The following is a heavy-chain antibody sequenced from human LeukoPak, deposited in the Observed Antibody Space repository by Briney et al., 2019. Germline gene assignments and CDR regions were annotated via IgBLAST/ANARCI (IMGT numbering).Heavy chain of an antibody. Sequence: SETLSLTCGVSGGSITQTNYWTWVRQPPGKGLEWIGEVNLQGSTNYNPSLMGRVAISVDKSENHVSLQLTSVTAADTAVYYCARGGSGSYSPNLDWGQGTLVTVSS. V-gene: IGHV4-4*02. CDR2: VNLQGST. D-gene: IGHD1-26*01. CDR3: ARGGSGSYSPNLD. J-gene: IGHJ4*02. CDR1: GGSITQTNY.